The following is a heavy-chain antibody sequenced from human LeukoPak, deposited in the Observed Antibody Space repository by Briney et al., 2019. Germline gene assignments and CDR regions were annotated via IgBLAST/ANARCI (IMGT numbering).Heavy chain of an antibody. Sequence: PSETLSLTCAVYGGSFSGYYWSWIRQPPGKGLEWIGEINHSGSTNYNPSLKSRVTMSVDTSKNQFSLKLSSLTAADTAMCYCARREPHGDYGGKIRYYYYMDVWGKGTTITISS. CDR2: INHSGST. CDR3: ARREPHGDYGGKIRYYYYMDV. CDR1: GGSFSGYY. V-gene: IGHV4-34*01. J-gene: IGHJ6*03. D-gene: IGHD4-23*01.